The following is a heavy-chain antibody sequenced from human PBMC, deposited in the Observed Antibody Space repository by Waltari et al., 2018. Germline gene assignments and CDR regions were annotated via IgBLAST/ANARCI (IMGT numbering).Heavy chain of an antibody. CDR2: MKWKGKGT. Sequence: EVQLLQSVGGVVRPGGSLSLSCAASGFTFDESALIWVRQVPGKGLALVSNMKWKGKGTHYTDSLKGRLTVSGDHAKNSLSLQMNRLRVEDTAFCYWAMISASLGSTSLGGFDPWGKGTLVTVTS. CDR1: GFTFDESA. D-gene: IGHD2-15*01. J-gene: IGHJ5*02. CDR3: AMISASLGSTSLGGFDP. V-gene: IGHV3-20*04.